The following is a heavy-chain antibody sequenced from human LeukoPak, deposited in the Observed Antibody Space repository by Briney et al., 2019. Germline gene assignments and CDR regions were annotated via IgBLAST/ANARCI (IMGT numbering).Heavy chain of an antibody. CDR3: AKDLSAHYYDSSGYPLDY. D-gene: IGHD3-22*01. CDR2: IRYDGSNK. CDR1: EFTFRSYG. V-gene: IGHV3-30*02. J-gene: IGHJ4*02. Sequence: PGGSLRLSCAASEFTFRSYGMHWVRQAPGKGLVWVAFIRYDGSNKYYADSVKGRFTISRDNSRNTLYLQMNSLRAEDTAVYYCAKDLSAHYYDSSGYPLDYWGQGTLVTVSS.